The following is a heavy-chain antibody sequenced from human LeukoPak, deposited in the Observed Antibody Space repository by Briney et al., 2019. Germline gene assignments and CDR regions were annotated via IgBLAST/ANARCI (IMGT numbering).Heavy chain of an antibody. J-gene: IGHJ4*02. CDR3: AGSGYTSGVRFDY. V-gene: IGHV3-33*01. CDR1: GFTFSSYG. Sequence: PGGSLRLSCAASGFTFSSYGMHWVRQAPGKGLEWVAVIWYDGSNKYYADSVKGRFTISRDNSKNTLYLQMNSLRAEDTAVYYCAGSGYTSGVRFDYWGQGTLVTVSS. D-gene: IGHD5-18*01. CDR2: IWYDGSNK.